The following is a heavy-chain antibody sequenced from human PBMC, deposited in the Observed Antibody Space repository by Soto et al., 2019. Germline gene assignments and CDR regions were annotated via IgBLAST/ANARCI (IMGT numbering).Heavy chain of an antibody. CDR3: AKVQYYDFWSGHELMY. Sequence: GGSLRLSCAASGFTFSSYAMSWVRQAPGKGLEWVSAISGSGGSTYYADSVKGRFTISRDNSKNTLYLQMNSLRAEDTAVYYCAKVQYYDFWSGHELMYWGQGTLVTVSS. J-gene: IGHJ4*02. CDR1: GFTFSSYA. CDR2: ISGSGGST. D-gene: IGHD3-3*01. V-gene: IGHV3-23*01.